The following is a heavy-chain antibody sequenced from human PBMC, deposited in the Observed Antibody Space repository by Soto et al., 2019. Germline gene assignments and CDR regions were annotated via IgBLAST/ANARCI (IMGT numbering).Heavy chain of an antibody. J-gene: IGHJ5*02. D-gene: IGHD3-10*01. CDR2: IYYSGST. CDR3: ARSRYGSGSYYNVPWFDP. V-gene: IGHV4-59*01. Sequence: SETLSLTCTVSGGSISSYYWSWIRQPPGKGLEWIGYIYYSGSTNYNPSLKSRVTISVDTSKNQFSLKLSSVTAADTAVYYCARSRYGSGSYYNVPWFDPWGQGTLVTVSS. CDR1: GGSISSYY.